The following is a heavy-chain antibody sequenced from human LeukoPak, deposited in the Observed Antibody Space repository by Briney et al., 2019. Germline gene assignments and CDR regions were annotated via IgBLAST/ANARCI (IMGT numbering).Heavy chain of an antibody. CDR1: GFSFSSDS. Sequence: GGSLRLSCADSGFSFSSDSMNWVRQGPGKGLEWVSYISSSSSYIYYADSVKGRFTISRDNAKNSLYLQMNSLRAEDTAVYYCARDHDGSGSYSSYFDYWGQGTLVTVAS. CDR3: ARDHDGSGSYSSYFDY. J-gene: IGHJ4*02. CDR2: ISSSSSYI. D-gene: IGHD3-10*01. V-gene: IGHV3-21*01.